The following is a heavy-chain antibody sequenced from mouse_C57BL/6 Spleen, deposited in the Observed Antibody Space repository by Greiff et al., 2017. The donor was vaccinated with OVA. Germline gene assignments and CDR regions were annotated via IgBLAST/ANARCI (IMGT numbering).Heavy chain of an antibody. CDR1: GFTFSSYA. J-gene: IGHJ3*01. D-gene: IGHD1-1*01. CDR2: ISSGGDYI. CDR3: TTTVLATAWFAY. Sequence: EVKVVESGEGLVKPGGSLKLSCAASGFTFSSYAMSWVRQTPEKRLEWVAYISSGGDYIYYADTVKGRFTISRDNARNTLYLQMSSLKSEDTAMYYCTTTVLATAWFAYWGQGTLVTVSA. V-gene: IGHV5-9-1*02.